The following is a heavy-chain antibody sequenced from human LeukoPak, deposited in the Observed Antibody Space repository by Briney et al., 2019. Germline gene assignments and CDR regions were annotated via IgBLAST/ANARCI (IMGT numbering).Heavy chain of an antibody. Sequence: GGSLRLSCTASGFTFSNHAMTWVRQAPGKGLEWVSAIGGDGRGTDYADSVKGRFTISRDNSKNTLYLEMNSLRADDTARYYCAXRVGGTPDYWGPGTLVTVSS. D-gene: IGHD1-26*01. CDR2: IGGDGRGT. J-gene: IGHJ4*02. CDR1: GFTFSNHA. CDR3: AXRVGGTPDY. V-gene: IGHV3-23*01.